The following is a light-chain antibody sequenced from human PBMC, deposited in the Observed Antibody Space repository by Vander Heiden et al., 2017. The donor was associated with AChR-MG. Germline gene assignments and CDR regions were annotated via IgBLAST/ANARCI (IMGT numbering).Light chain of an antibody. J-gene: IGKJ2*02. CDR3: QQRSNWPCT. Sequence: EIVLTQSPATLSLSPGERATLSCRASQSVSTYLAWYQQKPGQAPRLLIYDTSSRASGIPARFSGSGSGTEFTLAISIQEPEDFAVYYCQQRSNWPCTFGQGTKLEIK. V-gene: IGKV3-11*01. CDR2: DTS. CDR1: QSVSTY.